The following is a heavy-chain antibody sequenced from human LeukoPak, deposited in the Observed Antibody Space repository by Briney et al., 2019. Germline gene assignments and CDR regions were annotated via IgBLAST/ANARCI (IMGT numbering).Heavy chain of an antibody. CDR1: DGSISSYY. CDR3: RGSGWHAGLDY. Sequence: SETLSLTCTVSDGSISSYYWSWIRQPPGKGLEWIGYIYYSGSTYYNPSLKSRVTISVDTSKNQFSLKLSSVTAADTAVYYCRGSGWHAGLDYWGQGTLVTVSS. V-gene: IGHV4-59*08. CDR2: IYYSGST. J-gene: IGHJ4*02. D-gene: IGHD6-19*01.